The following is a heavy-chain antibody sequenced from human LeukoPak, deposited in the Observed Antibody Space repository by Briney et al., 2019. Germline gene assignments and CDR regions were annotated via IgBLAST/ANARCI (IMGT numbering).Heavy chain of an antibody. Sequence: SETLSLTCTVSGGSISNYYWSWIRQPAGKGLEWIGLIYSRGNTNYNPSLKSRVTMSVDTSKNQFSLKLSSVTAADTAVYYCARHRYYYRSGSYYGAPYYMDVWGKGTTVTISS. CDR2: IYSRGNT. V-gene: IGHV4-4*07. D-gene: IGHD3-10*01. CDR1: GGSISNYY. CDR3: ARHRYYYRSGSYYGAPYYMDV. J-gene: IGHJ6*03.